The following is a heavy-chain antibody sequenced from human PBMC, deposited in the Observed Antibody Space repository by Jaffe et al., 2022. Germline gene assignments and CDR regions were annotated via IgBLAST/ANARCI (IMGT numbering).Heavy chain of an antibody. CDR2: IYYSGST. D-gene: IGHD3-10*01. Sequence: QVQLQESGPGLVKPSETLSLTCTVSGGSISSYYWSWIRQPPGKGLEWIGYIYYSGSTNYNPSLKSRVTISVDTSKNQFSLKLSSVTAADTAVYYCARWWFGELPHPGLNWFDPWGQGTLVTVSS. CDR1: GGSISSYY. CDR3: ARWWFGELPHPGLNWFDP. V-gene: IGHV4-59*01. J-gene: IGHJ5*02.